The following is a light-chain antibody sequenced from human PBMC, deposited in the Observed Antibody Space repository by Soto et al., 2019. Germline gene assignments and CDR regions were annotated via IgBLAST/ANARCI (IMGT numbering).Light chain of an antibody. J-gene: IGLJ2*01. CDR1: SSDVGGYNY. V-gene: IGLV2-11*01. Sequence: QSVLTQPRSVSGSPGQSVTISCTGTSSDVGGYNYVSWYQQHPGKAPKLMIYDVSKRPSGVPDRFSGSKSGNTASLTISGLQAEDEDDYYCCSYAGSYTRFGGGTKLTVL. CDR2: DVS. CDR3: CSYAGSYTR.